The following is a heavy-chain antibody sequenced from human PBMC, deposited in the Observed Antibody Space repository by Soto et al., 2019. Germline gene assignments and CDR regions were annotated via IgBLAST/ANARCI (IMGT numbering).Heavy chain of an antibody. D-gene: IGHD5-18*01. CDR2: IKQDGSEK. J-gene: IGHJ4*02. CDR3: ARATAGIQLWSPPPYYFDY. Sequence: GGSLRLSCVASGFTFSSYCMSWVRQAPGKGLEWVANIKQDGSEKYYVDSVKGRFIISRDNGKNPLYLQVNSLRAEDTAVYYCARATAGIQLWSPPPYYFDYWGQGTLVTVSS. CDR1: GFTFSSYC. V-gene: IGHV3-7*05.